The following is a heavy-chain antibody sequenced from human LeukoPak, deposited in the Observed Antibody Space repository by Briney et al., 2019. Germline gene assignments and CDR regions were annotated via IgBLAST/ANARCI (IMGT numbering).Heavy chain of an antibody. V-gene: IGHV3-23*01. CDR3: ARALYTSGWYPDYLDY. D-gene: IGHD6-19*01. Sequence: GGSLRLSCAASGFTFSDYAMSWVRQSPGKGLEWVSTISGSGGSTYYADSVRDRFTISRDTSKNTVYLQMKSLRAEDTAVYYCARALYTSGWYPDYLDYWGQGTLVTVSS. J-gene: IGHJ4*02. CDR1: GFTFSDYA. CDR2: ISGSGGST.